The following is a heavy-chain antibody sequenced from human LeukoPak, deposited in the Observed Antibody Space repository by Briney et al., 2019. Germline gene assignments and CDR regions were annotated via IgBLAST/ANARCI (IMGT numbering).Heavy chain of an antibody. CDR2: IYYSGST. CDR3: ARLFLRPQYYFDY. Sequence: SETLFLTCTVSGDSITSYYWSWLRQPPGKGLEWIGYIYYSGSTLYNLSFKSRVTISLDTSKNQFSLKLSSVTAADTAVYYCARLFLRPQYYFDYWGQGTLVTASA. V-gene: IGHV4-59*08. D-gene: IGHD2/OR15-2a*01. J-gene: IGHJ4*02. CDR1: GDSITSYY.